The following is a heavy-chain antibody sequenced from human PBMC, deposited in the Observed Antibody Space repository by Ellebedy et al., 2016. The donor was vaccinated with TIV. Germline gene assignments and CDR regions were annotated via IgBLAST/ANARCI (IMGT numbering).Heavy chain of an antibody. J-gene: IGHJ4*02. V-gene: IGHV1-69*13. CDR1: GGTFSSYA. CDR3: ARQTTYCSGGDCYWDGLDY. CDR2: IIPIFGTA. Sequence: ASVKVSCKASGGTFSSYAISWVRQAPGQGLEWMGGIIPIFGTANYAQKLQGRVTITADESTSTAYMELSSLKASDTAMYFCARQTTYCSGGDCYWDGLDYWGQGTLVTVSS. D-gene: IGHD2-15*01.